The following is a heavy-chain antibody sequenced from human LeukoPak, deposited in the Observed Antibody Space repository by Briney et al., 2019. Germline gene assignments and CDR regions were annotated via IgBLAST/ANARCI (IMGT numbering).Heavy chain of an antibody. J-gene: IGHJ5*02. D-gene: IGHD1-26*01. V-gene: IGHV1-69*01. CDR3: ARVGSEIVGAQPGWFDP. CDR1: GGTFSSYA. CDR2: IIPISGTA. Sequence: SVKVSCKASGGTFSSYAISWVRQAPGQGLEWMGGIIPISGTANYAQKFQGRVTITADESTSTAYMELSSLRSEDTAVYYCARVGSEIVGAQPGWFDPWGQGTLVTVSS.